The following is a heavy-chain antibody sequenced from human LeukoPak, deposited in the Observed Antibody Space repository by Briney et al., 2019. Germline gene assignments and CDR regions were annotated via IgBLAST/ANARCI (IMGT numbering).Heavy chain of an antibody. Sequence: AASVKVSCKASGYTFTGYYMHWVRQAPGQGLEWMGRINPNSGGANYAQKFQGRVTMTRDTSISTAYMELSRLRSDDTAVYYCARAYYGSGSYYTGYWGQGTLVTVSS. V-gene: IGHV1-2*06. D-gene: IGHD3-10*01. CDR2: INPNSGGA. CDR1: GYTFTGYY. J-gene: IGHJ4*02. CDR3: ARAYYGSGSYYTGY.